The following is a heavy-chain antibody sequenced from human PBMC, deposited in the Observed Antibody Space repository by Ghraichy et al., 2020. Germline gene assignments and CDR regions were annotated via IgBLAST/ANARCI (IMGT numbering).Heavy chain of an antibody. Sequence: GGSLRLSCTASGFTFGDYAMSWVRQAPGKGLEWVGFIRSKPYGGTPAYAASVKGRFTISRDDSKNIAYLQMNSLKIEDTGIYFCTRDFLIVYVTFYYYYGMDVWRQGTADTV. J-gene: IGHJ6*02. V-gene: IGHV3-49*04. CDR1: GFTFGDYA. CDR3: TRDFLIVYVTFYYYYGMDV. D-gene: IGHD2-8*01. CDR2: IRSKPYGGTP.